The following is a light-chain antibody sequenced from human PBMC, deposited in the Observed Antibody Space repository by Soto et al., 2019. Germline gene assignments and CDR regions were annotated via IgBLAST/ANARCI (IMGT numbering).Light chain of an antibody. J-gene: IGKJ4*01. V-gene: IGKV3-20*01. CDR2: GAS. CDR3: HQYGISP. Sequence: VLTASPGTRFLSTRRGATLTRRASQSVSSNYLAWSQQKPGKAPMLLIYGASSRATGIPDRFSGSGSGTELSLTISRLEPEDFAVYFCHQYGISPFGGGNKVEIK. CDR1: QSVSSNY.